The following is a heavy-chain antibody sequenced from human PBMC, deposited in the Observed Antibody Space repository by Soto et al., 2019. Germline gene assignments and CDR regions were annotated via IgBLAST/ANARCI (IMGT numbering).Heavy chain of an antibody. Sequence: SETLSLTCAVSGGSISSSHWWSWVRQPPGKGLEWIGEIYHSGSTNYNPSLKSRVTISVDKSKNQFSLKLSSVTAADTAVYYCARLYDYVWGSYRYFDYWGQGTLVTVSS. D-gene: IGHD3-16*02. J-gene: IGHJ4*02. CDR3: ARLYDYVWGSYRYFDY. CDR1: GGSISSSHW. CDR2: IYHSGST. V-gene: IGHV4-4*02.